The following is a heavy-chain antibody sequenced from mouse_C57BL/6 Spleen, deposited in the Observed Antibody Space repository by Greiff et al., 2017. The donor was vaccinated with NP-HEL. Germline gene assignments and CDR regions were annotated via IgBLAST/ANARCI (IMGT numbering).Heavy chain of an antibody. D-gene: IGHD1-1*02. V-gene: IGHV1-26*01. CDR2: INPNNGGT. Sequence: EVQLQQSGPELVKPGASVKISCKASGYTFTDYYMNWVKQSHGKSLEWIGDINPNNGGTSYNQKFKGKATLTVDKSSSTAYMELRSLTSEDSAVYYCARAGGSWFAYWGQGTLGTVSA. CDR1: GYTFTDYY. J-gene: IGHJ3*01. CDR3: ARAGGSWFAY.